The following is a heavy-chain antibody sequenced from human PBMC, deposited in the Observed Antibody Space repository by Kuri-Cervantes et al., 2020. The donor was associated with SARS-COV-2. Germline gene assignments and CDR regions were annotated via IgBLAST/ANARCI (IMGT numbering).Heavy chain of an antibody. D-gene: IGHD3-10*01. V-gene: IGHV4-59*01. J-gene: IGHJ6*02. CDR2: IYYSGST. CDR1: GGSISSYY. Sequence: ESLKISCTVSGGSISSYYWSWIRQPPGKGLEWIGYIYYSGSTNYNPSLKSRVTISVDTSKNQFSLKLSSVTAADTAVYYCARAGFGELSAASYYYYGMDVWGQGTTVTVSS. CDR3: ARAGFGELSAASYYYYGMDV.